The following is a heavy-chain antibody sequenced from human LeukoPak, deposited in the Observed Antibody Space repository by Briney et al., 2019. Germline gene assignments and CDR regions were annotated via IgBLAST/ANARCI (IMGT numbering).Heavy chain of an antibody. V-gene: IGHV4-59*01. J-gene: IGHJ5*02. CDR2: IYYSGST. CDR3: AREGIAAAGTGSVGNWFDP. Sequence: SETLSLTCAVYGGSFSGYYWSWIRQPPGKGLEWIGYIYYSGSTNYNPSLKSRVTISVDTSKNQFSLKLSSVTAADTAVYYCAREGIAAAGTGSVGNWFDPWGQGTLVTVSS. CDR1: GGSFSGYY. D-gene: IGHD6-13*01.